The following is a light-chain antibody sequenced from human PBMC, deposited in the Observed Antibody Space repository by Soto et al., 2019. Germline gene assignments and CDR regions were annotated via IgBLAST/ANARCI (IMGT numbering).Light chain of an antibody. V-gene: IGKV1-27*01. CDR2: AAS. J-gene: IGKJ1*01. CDR3: QKYNSARWT. CDR1: QGIRND. Sequence: DIQLTQSPSTLSASVGDRVTITCRASQGIRNDLGWYQQKPGKVPKLLIYAASTLQSGVPSRFSGSGSGTDFTLTISSLQPEDVATYYCQKYNSARWTFGQGTKVDIK.